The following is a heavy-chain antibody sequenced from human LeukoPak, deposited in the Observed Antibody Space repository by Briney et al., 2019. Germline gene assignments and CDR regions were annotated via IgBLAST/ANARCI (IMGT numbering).Heavy chain of an antibody. CDR1: GFTFSSFS. J-gene: IGHJ4*02. V-gene: IGHV3-23*01. Sequence: PGGSLRLSCAASGFTFSSFSMTWVRQAPGKGLEGVSSIIVSGTTYYADSVKGRFTISRDSFRGTLFLQMDSLRVEDTAVYFCAKGSVGNADFASWGQGALVTVSS. D-gene: IGHD6-25*01. CDR3: AKGSVGNADFAS. CDR2: IIVSGTT.